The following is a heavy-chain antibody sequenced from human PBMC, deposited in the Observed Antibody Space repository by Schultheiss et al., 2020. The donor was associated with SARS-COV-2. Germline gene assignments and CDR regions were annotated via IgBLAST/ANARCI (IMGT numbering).Heavy chain of an antibody. CDR1: GSIFTGYY. CDR2: INPNSGGT. V-gene: IGHV1-2*02. CDR3: ARQTSGWFDP. J-gene: IGHJ5*02. Sequence: ASVKVSCKASGSIFTGYYIHWVRQAPGRGLEWMGWINPNSGGTNYAQTFQGRVTMTRETSITTAYMELSSLRSEDTAVYYCARQTSGWFDPWGQGTLVTVSS. D-gene: IGHD2-2*01.